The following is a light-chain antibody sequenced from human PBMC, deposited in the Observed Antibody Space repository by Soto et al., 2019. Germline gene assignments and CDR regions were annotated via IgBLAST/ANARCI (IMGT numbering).Light chain of an antibody. J-gene: IGKJ4*01. CDR1: EDISSY. CDR2: DAS. Sequence: DIQMTQSPSSLSASVGDRITIASKASEDISSYLNWYQRKPGKAPKLLIYDASKLGTGVPPRFSGSGSGRYFTFPISSLQPEDISTYYCQQYDNLPRLTFGGGTKVEIK. CDR3: QQYDNLPRLT. V-gene: IGKV1-33*01.